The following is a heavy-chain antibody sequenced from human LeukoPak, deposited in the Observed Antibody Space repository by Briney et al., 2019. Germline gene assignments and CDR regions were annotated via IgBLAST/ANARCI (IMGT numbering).Heavy chain of an antibody. D-gene: IGHD4-23*01. V-gene: IGHV4-34*01. CDR1: AGSYDIYY. J-gene: IGHJ4*02. CDR2: ITYRGSP. Sequence: PSETLSLTCSVHAGSYDIYYWTSVRQPLGGGLEWIGEITYRGSPKYNPSLNSRVTISLNTPHRQFSLELRSVTAADTAVYYCAAYGGNWNIDSWGQGTPVTVTS. CDR3: AAYGGNWNIDS.